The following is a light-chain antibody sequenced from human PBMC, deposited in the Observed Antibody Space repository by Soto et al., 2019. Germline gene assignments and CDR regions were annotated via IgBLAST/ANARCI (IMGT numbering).Light chain of an antibody. V-gene: IGKV3-20*01. J-gene: IGKJ4*01. Sequence: EIVLTQSPGTLSLSPGDRATLSCRASQSVRSNFLAWYQQKPGQAPRLLLYGASSRAIGIPDRFSVSGSGTDFTLTISRLEAEDFAVYYCQHYDTSPPLTFGGWTKVEIK. CDR2: GAS. CDR3: QHYDTSPPLT. CDR1: QSVRSNF.